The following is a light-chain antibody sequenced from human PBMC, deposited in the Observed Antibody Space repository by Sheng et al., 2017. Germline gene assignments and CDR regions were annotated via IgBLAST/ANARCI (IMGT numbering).Light chain of an antibody. V-gene: IGLV3-25*03. J-gene: IGLJ3*02. CDR1: AVPRQY. CDR3: QSADSSSVYGV. CDR2: KDT. Sequence: SYELTQPPSVSVSPGQTARITCSGDAVPRQYTYWYQQKPGQAPVLVLFKDTQRPSGIPARFSGSTAGTTVTLTISGAQAEDEADYYCQSADSSSVYGVFGGGTRLTVL.